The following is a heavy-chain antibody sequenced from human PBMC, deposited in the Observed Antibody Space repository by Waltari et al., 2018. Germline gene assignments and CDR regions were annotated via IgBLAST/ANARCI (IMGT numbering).Heavy chain of an antibody. J-gene: IGHJ6*03. Sequence: QVQLQQWGAGLLKPSETLSLTCAVYGGSFSGYYWSWIRKPPGKGLEWIGEINHSGSTNYNPSVKSRCTISGDTSKNQFSLNLSSVTAADTAVYYCARGLGRSSGNYYYYMDVWGKGTTVTVSS. CDR2: INHSGST. CDR1: GGSFSGYY. CDR3: ARGLGRSSGNYYYYMDV. D-gene: IGHD6-6*01. V-gene: IGHV4-34*01.